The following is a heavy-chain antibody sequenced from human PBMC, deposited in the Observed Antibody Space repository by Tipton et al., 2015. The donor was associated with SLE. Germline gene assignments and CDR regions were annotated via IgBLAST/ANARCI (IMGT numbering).Heavy chain of an antibody. V-gene: IGHV4-4*09. J-gene: IGHJ4*02. CDR2: IYTSEST. Sequence: TLSLTCTVSGGSISSYYWSWIRQPAGKGLEWIGYIYTSESTNYNPSLKSRVTISVDTSKNQFSLKLSSVTAADTAVYYCATDSSGWYHFDYWGQGTLVTVSS. D-gene: IGHD6-19*01. CDR3: ATDSSGWYHFDY. CDR1: GGSISSYY.